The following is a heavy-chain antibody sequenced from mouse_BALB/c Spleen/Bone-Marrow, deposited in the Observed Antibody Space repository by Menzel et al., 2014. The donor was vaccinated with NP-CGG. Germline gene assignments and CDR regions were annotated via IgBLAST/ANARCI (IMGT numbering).Heavy chain of an antibody. CDR1: GYSITSGYV. Sequence: VQLQQSGPDLVKPSQSLSLTCTVTGYSITSGYVWHWIRQLPGNKLEWMGYIHYRGITNYNPSLKGRISITRDTSKNQFSLQLKSVTTEDTATYYCTRETTAVADFDYWGQGATLTVTS. CDR2: IHYRGIT. V-gene: IGHV3-1*02. CDR3: TRETTAVADFDY. J-gene: IGHJ2*01. D-gene: IGHD1-1*01.